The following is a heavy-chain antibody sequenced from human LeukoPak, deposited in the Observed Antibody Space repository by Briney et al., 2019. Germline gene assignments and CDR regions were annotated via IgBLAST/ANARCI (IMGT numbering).Heavy chain of an antibody. V-gene: IGHV3-7*01. D-gene: IGHD2-2*01. CDR2: IKQDGSEK. CDR3: ASLCSSTSCYGIDY. J-gene: IGHJ4*02. CDR1: GFTFSSYW. Sequence: GGSLRLSCAASGFTFSSYWMSWVRQAPGKGLEWVANIKQDGSEKYYVDSVKGRFTISRDNSKNTLYLQMNSLRAEDTAVYYCASLCSSTSCYGIDYWGQGTLVTVSS.